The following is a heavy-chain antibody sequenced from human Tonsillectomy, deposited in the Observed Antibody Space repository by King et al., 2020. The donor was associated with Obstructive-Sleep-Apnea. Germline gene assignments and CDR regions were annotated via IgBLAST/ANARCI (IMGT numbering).Heavy chain of an antibody. CDR3: ARNWGILFSDAFDI. CDR1: GYTFTSYA. CDR2: INTNTGNP. V-gene: IGHV7-4-1*02. D-gene: IGHD3-16*01. J-gene: IGHJ3*02. Sequence: VQLVESGSELKKPGASVKVSCKASGYTFTSYAMNWVRQAPGQGLEWMGWINTNTGNPTYAQGVTVRFVLSLDTSVSTAYLPISSLKAEDTAVYYCARNWGILFSDAFDIWGQGTMVTVSS.